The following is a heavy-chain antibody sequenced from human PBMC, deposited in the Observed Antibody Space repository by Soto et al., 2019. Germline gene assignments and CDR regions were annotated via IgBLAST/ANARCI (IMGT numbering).Heavy chain of an antibody. CDR3: ARSQRGRTAFTFDY. Sequence: PSETLSLTCTVSGDSVGNENYYLAWIRQSPGKGLEWIGYIYYSGTTNYNSHLKSRVTLSVDTSRNQFSLSLTSLTAADTAVYFCARSQRGRTAFTFDYWGQGVLVTV. J-gene: IGHJ4*02. D-gene: IGHD1-26*01. CDR1: GDSVGNENYY. CDR2: IYYSGTT. V-gene: IGHV4-61*01.